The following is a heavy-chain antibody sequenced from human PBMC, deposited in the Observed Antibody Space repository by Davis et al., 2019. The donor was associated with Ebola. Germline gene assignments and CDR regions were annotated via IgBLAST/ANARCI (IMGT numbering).Heavy chain of an antibody. Sequence: AASVKVSCKTSGYTFTGYYMHWVRQAPGQGLEWMGRINPNSGGTNYAQKFQGRVTMTRDTSISTAYMELSRLRSDDTAVYYCARGGPGVLLWFGELRDYGMDVWGQGTTVTVSS. CDR1: GYTFTGYY. D-gene: IGHD3-10*01. CDR2: INPNSGGT. CDR3: ARGGPGVLLWFGELRDYGMDV. J-gene: IGHJ6*02. V-gene: IGHV1-2*06.